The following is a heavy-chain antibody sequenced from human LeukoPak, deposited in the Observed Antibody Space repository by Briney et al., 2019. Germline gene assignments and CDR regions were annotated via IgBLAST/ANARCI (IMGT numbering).Heavy chain of an antibody. Sequence: GGSLRLSCAASGFTFSGYWMSWVRQVPGKGLEWVANIKHDGSDKYYVDSVKGRFTISRDNAKNSLYLQMNSLTAEDTAVYYCARGGSSFDYWGQGTLVTVSS. CDR2: IKHDGSDK. D-gene: IGHD6-6*01. V-gene: IGHV3-7*01. J-gene: IGHJ4*02. CDR1: GFTFSGYW. CDR3: ARGGSSFDY.